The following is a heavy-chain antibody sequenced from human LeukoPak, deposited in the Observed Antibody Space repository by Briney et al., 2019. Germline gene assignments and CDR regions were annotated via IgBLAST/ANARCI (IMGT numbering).Heavy chain of an antibody. CDR3: ARGLLWFGELPHGAFDI. J-gene: IGHJ3*02. Sequence: GASVKVSCKASGYTFTGCYMHWVRQAPGQGLEWMGIINPSGGSTSYAQKFQGRVTMTRDTSTSTVYMELSSLRSEDTAVYYCARGLLWFGELPHGAFDIWGQGTMVTVSS. V-gene: IGHV1-46*01. D-gene: IGHD3-10*01. CDR2: INPSGGST. CDR1: GYTFTGCY.